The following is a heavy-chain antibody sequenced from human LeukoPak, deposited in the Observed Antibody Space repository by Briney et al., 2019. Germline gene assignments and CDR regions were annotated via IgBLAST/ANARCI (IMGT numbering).Heavy chain of an antibody. V-gene: IGHV1-2*02. CDR2: INPNSGGT. Sequence: ASVKVSCKASGYTFTGYYMHWVRQAPGQGLEWMGWINPNSGGTNYAQKFQGRVTMTRDTSISTAYMELSRLRSDDTAVYYCAREVRGVIIGPFDYWGQGTLVTVSS. D-gene: IGHD3-10*01. CDR3: AREVRGVIIGPFDY. CDR1: GYTFTGYY. J-gene: IGHJ4*02.